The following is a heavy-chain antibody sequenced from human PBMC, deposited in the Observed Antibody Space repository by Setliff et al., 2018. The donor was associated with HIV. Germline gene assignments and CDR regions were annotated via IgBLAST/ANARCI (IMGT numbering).Heavy chain of an antibody. D-gene: IGHD3-22*01. CDR1: GYTLSNYY. V-gene: IGHV1-46*01. Sequence: ASVKVSCKASGYTLSNYYMHWVRQAPGQGLEWMGIINPSGESTTYAQRFQSRVTITADESTSTAYMELSSLRSEDTAVYFCATGRHYYDSSDYPANPFDVWGQGTMVTVSS. CDR2: INPSGEST. CDR3: ATGRHYYDSSDYPANPFDV. J-gene: IGHJ3*01.